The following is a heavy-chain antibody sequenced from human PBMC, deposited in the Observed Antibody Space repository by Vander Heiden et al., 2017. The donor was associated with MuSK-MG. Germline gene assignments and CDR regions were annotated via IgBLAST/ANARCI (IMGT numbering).Heavy chain of an antibody. J-gene: IGHJ4*02. V-gene: IGHV4-59*08. Sequence: QVQLQESGPGLVKPSETLSLTCTVSGGSISSYYWSWIRQPPGKGLEWIRYIYYSGSTNYNPSLKSRVTISVDTSKNQFSLKLSSVTAADTAVYYCARRLRDDSSGPFDYWGQGTLVTVSS. D-gene: IGHD3-22*01. CDR3: ARRLRDDSSGPFDY. CDR1: GGSISSYY. CDR2: IYYSGST.